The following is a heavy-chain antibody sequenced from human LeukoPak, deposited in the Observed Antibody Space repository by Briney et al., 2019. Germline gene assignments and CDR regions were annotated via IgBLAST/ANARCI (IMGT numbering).Heavy chain of an antibody. D-gene: IGHD6-19*01. J-gene: IGHJ4*02. CDR1: GGSISSSSYY. CDR3: ARYTSGWKNIDY. CDR2: IYYRGST. Sequence: PSQTLSLTCTVSGGSISSSSYYWGWIRQPPGKGLEWIGSIYYRGSTFYNPSLKSRVTISVDTSKNQFSLKLSSVTAADTAVYYCARYTSGWKNIDYWGQGTLVTVSS. V-gene: IGHV4-39*01.